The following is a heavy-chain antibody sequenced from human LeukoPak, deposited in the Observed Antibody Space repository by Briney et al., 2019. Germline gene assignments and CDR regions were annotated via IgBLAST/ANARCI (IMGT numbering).Heavy chain of an antibody. CDR1: GGSISSNTYH. Sequence: SETLSLTCTVSGGSISSNTYHWGWIRQPPGKGLEWIGTIPYSGSAYYNPSLKSRVATSVDTSKNQLSLKLSSVTAADTAVYYCARSRQGSGLLNYWGQGNLVAVSS. V-gene: IGHV4-39*01. J-gene: IGHJ4*02. CDR2: IPYSGSA. CDR3: ARSRQGSGLLNY. D-gene: IGHD3-10*01.